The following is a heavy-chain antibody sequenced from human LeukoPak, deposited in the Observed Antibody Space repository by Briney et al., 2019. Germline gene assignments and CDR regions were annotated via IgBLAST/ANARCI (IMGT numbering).Heavy chain of an antibody. V-gene: IGHV3-9*01. CDR2: ISWNSGSI. CDR1: GFTFDDYA. D-gene: IGHD5-12*01. CDR3: AKDSASGGFWRWLQYGPFDY. J-gene: IGHJ4*02. Sequence: GRSLRLSCAASGFTFDDYAMHWVRQAPGKGLEWVSGISWNSGSIGYADSVKGRFTISRDNAKNSLYLQMNSLGAEDTALYYCAKDSASGGFWRWLQYGPFDYWGQGTLVTVSS.